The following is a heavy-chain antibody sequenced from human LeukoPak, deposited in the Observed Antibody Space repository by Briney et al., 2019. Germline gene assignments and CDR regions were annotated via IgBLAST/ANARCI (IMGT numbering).Heavy chain of an antibody. CDR1: GGSISSGSYY. CDR3: ARGGVLWTYDY. V-gene: IGHV4-61*02. J-gene: IGHJ4*02. D-gene: IGHD3/OR15-3a*01. CDR2: IYSSGST. Sequence: SQTLSLTCTVSGGSISSGSYYWSWIRQPAGKGLEWIGRIYSSGSTNYNPSLKSRVTISVDTSKNQFSLKLSSVTAADTAVYYCARGGVLWTYDYWGQGTLVTVSS.